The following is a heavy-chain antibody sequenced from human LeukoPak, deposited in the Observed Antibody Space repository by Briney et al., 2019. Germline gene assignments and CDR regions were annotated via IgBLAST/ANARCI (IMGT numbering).Heavy chain of an antibody. CDR1: GGSFSGYY. CDR3: ARGGRFRPRWFDP. V-gene: IGHV4-34*01. CDR2: INHSGST. Sequence: PSETLSLTCAVYGGSFSGYYWSWIRQPPGKGLEWIGEINHSGSTNYNPSLKSRVTISVDTSKNQFSLKLSSVTAVDTAVYYCARGGRFRPRWFDPWGQGTLVTVSS. J-gene: IGHJ5*02. D-gene: IGHD6-6*01.